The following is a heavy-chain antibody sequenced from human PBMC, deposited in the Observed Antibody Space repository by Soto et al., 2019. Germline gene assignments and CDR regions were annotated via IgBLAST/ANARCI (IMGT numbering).Heavy chain of an antibody. J-gene: IGHJ4*02. CDR3: ARSGSYYGSGSYYGPFDY. D-gene: IGHD3-10*01. CDR2: IYPGDSDT. CDR1: GYSFTSYW. Sequence: GESLKISCKGSGYSFTSYWIGWVRQMPGKGLEWMGIIYPGDSDTRYGPSFQGQVTISADKSISTAYLQWSSLKASDTAMYYCARSGSYYGSGSYYGPFDYWGQGTLVTVSS. V-gene: IGHV5-51*01.